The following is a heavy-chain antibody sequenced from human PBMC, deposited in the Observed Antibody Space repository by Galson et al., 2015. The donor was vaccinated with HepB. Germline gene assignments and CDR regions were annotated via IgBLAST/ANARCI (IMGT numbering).Heavy chain of an antibody. CDR1: GFTFSSYA. CDR2: ISYDGSNK. CDR3: TCVRGYSYGDDAFDI. Sequence: SLRLSCAASGFTFSSYAMHWVRQAPGKGLEWVAVISYDGSNKYYADSVKGRFTISRDDSKNTAYLQMNSLKTEDTAVYYCTCVRGYSYGDDAFDIWGQGTMVTVSS. V-gene: IGHV3-30*04. D-gene: IGHD5-18*01. J-gene: IGHJ3*02.